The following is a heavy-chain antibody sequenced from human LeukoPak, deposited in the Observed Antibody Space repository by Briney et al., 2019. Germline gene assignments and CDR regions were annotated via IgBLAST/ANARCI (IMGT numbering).Heavy chain of an antibody. CDR2: INHSGST. V-gene: IGHV4-34*01. Sequence: PSETLSLTCAVYGGSFSGYYWSWIRQLPGKGLEWIGEINHSGSTNYNLSLKSRVTISVDTSKNQFSLKLSSVTAADTAVYYCARGRTARNWFDPWGQGTLVTVSS. D-gene: IGHD1-14*01. J-gene: IGHJ5*02. CDR1: GGSFSGYY. CDR3: ARGRTARNWFDP.